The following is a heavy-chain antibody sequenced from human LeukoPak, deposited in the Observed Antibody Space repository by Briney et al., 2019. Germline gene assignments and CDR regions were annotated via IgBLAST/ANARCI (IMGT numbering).Heavy chain of an antibody. CDR3: ARHPDYYYYGMDV. CDR2: LSHSGNS. CDR1: GYSISSGYF. Sequence: SETLSLTCTVSGYSISSGYFWGWIRQTPGTGLEWIGSLSHSGNSHYNPSLQSQVAISIDTSKKQFSLNLSSVTATDTAVYYCARHPDYYYYGMDVWGQGTTVTVSS. J-gene: IGHJ6*02. V-gene: IGHV4-38-2*02.